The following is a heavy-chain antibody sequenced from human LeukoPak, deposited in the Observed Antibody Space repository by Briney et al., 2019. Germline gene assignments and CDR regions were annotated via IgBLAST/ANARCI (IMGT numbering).Heavy chain of an antibody. J-gene: IGHJ4*02. CDR3: ARDRTYDSSGYYAGRYFDY. D-gene: IGHD3-22*01. CDR1: GGSISSSNW. Sequence: SETLSLTCAVSGGSISSSNWWSWVRQPPGKGLEWIGEIYHSGSTNYNPSLKSRVTISVDKSKNQFSLKLSSVTAADTAVHYCARDRTYDSSGYYAGRYFDYWGQGTLVTVSS. CDR2: IYHSGST. V-gene: IGHV4-4*02.